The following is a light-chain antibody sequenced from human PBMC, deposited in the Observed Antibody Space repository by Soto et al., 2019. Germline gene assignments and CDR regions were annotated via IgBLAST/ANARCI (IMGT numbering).Light chain of an antibody. J-gene: IGLJ2*01. CDR1: SSDVGGYNY. CDR3: CSYAGSYTLV. CDR2: DVS. V-gene: IGLV2-11*01. Sequence: QSALTQPRPVSGSPGQSVTISCTGTSSDVGGYNYVSWYQQHPGKAPKLMIYDVSKRPSGVPDRFSGSKSGNTASLTISGLQAEDEAEYYCCSYAGSYTLVFGGGTQLTVL.